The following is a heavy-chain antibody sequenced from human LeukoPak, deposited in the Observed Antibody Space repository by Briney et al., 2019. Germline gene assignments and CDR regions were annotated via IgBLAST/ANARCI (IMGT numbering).Heavy chain of an antibody. Sequence: SESLCVTSAVSVDSITGSNHYWVWIRHPPGKWLEWIGSIYYGGSTYYNPSLKSRVTISQDTSKNQFSLKVNTVTAADTAVYHCARRSHCTGDSCYPVWGQGTTVTVSS. CDR3: ARRSHCTGDSCYPV. V-gene: IGHV4-39*01. CDR2: IYYGGST. D-gene: IGHD2-15*01. CDR1: VDSITGSNHY. J-gene: IGHJ6*02.